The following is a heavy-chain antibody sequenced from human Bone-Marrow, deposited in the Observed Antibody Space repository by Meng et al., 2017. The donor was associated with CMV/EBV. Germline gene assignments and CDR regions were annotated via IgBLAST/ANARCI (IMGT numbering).Heavy chain of an antibody. V-gene: IGHV3-7*04. D-gene: IGHD3-10*01. CDR2: INPDGSEK. Sequence: GESLKISCEVSGFTFSSYWFSWVRQAPEKGLEWVANINPDGSEKYYLDSVKGRFTIFRDNAKNSLYLQVNSLRVEDTAVYYCATDTARVRGYWGQGMLVTVSS. J-gene: IGHJ4*02. CDR1: GFTFSSYW. CDR3: ATDTARVRGY.